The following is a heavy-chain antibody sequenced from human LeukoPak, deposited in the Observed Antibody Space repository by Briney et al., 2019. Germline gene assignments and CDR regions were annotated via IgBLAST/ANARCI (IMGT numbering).Heavy chain of an antibody. D-gene: IGHD3-10*01. CDR2: INHSGST. CDR1: GGSFSGYY. CDR3: ARGVGYYGSGSYRFDWFDP. J-gene: IGHJ5*02. Sequence: SETLSLTCAVYGGSFSGYYWSWIRQPPGKRLEWIGEINHSGSTNYNPSLKSRVTISVDTSKNQFSLKLSSVTAADTAVYYCARGVGYYGSGSYRFDWFDPWGQGTLVTVSS. V-gene: IGHV4-34*01.